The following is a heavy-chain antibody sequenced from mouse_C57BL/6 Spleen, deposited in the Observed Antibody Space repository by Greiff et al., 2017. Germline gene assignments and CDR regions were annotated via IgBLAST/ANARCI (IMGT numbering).Heavy chain of an antibody. CDR1: GYTFTSYW. CDR2: IDPSDSYT. CDR3: ARFCSYGLDFGV. V-gene: IGHV1-69*01. Sequence: QVQLQQPGAELVMPGASVKLSCKASGYTFTSYWMHWVKQRPGQGLEWIGEIDPSDSYTNYNQKFKGKSPLTVDKSSSTAYMQLSSLTSEDTAVYYCARFCSYGLDFGVWGTGATVTFS. D-gene: IGHD2-12*01. J-gene: IGHJ1*03.